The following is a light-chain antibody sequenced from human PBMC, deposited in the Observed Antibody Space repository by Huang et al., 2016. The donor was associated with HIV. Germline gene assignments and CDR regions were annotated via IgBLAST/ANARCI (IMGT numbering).Light chain of an antibody. CDR3: QQYYSTPT. Sequence: DIVMTQSPDSLAVSLGERATINCKSSQSVLYSSNNKNYLAWYQQKPGQPPKLLIYGASSREAGVPDRFSGSGSGTDFTLTISSLQAEDVAVYYCQQYYSTPTFGQGTKVEIK. CDR1: QSVLYSSNNKNY. V-gene: IGKV4-1*01. J-gene: IGKJ1*01. CDR2: GAS.